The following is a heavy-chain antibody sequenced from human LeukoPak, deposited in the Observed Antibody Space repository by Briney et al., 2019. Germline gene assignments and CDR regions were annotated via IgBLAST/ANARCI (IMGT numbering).Heavy chain of an antibody. CDR1: GGSISSYY. CDR3: ARERLRSFDY. Sequence: SETLSLTCTVAGGSISSYYWSLIRQPPSKGLEWIGYIYYSGSTNYNPSLKSRVTISVDTSKNQFSLKLSSVTAADTAVYYCARERLRSFDYWGQGTLVTASS. V-gene: IGHV4-59*01. D-gene: IGHD4/OR15-4a*01. J-gene: IGHJ4*02. CDR2: IYYSGST.